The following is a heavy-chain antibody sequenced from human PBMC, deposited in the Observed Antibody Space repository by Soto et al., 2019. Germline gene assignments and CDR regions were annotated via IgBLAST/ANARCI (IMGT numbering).Heavy chain of an antibody. CDR1: GFTFSTYA. Sequence: GGPLRLSFAASGFTFSTYAMSWVRQAPGKGLEWVSTISVSGDSTYSADSVKGRFAVSRDNSKNTVYLQMNSLRAEDTAIYYCATRHLPYCSGGTCNPFDFWGQGTLVTVSS. CDR3: ATRHLPYCSGGTCNPFDF. V-gene: IGHV3-23*01. J-gene: IGHJ4*02. CDR2: ISVSGDST. D-gene: IGHD2-15*01.